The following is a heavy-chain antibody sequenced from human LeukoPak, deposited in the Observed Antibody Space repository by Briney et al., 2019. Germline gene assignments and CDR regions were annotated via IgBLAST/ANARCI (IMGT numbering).Heavy chain of an antibody. CDR1: GGSISSSSYY. Sequence: SETLSLTCTVSGGSISSSSYYWGWIRQPPGKGLEWIGSIYYSGCTYYNPSLKSRVTISVGTSKHQFYLTLSSVTAADTAVYYCARPPYSSGWFGNWFDPWGQGTLVTVSS. J-gene: IGHJ5*02. CDR2: IYYSGCT. D-gene: IGHD6-19*01. CDR3: ARPPYSSGWFGNWFDP. V-gene: IGHV4-39*01.